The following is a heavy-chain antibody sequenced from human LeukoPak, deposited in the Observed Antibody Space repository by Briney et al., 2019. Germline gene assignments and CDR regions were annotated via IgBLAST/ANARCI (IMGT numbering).Heavy chain of an antibody. Sequence: ASVKVSCKASGYTFTSYVISWVRQAPGQGLEWMGWISAYNGNTNYAQKLQGRVTMTTDTSTSTAYMELRSLRSDDTAVYYCARDQYGDHQRPTYYYYGMDVWGQGTTVTVSS. CDR3: ARDQYGDHQRPTYYYYGMDV. CDR2: ISAYNGNT. J-gene: IGHJ6*02. D-gene: IGHD4-17*01. V-gene: IGHV1-18*01. CDR1: GYTFTSYV.